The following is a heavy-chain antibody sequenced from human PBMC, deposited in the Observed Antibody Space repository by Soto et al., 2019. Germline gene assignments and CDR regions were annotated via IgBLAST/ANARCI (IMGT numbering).Heavy chain of an antibody. CDR2: VSPKSGGT. J-gene: IGHJ5*02. D-gene: IGHD2-8*02. CDR1: GESNSVDY. CDR3: AREISGGGTLNWFDP. V-gene: IGHV1-2*02. Sequence: APLNGYGKRFGESNSVDYIRWVGKREGQGLEWLGWVSPKSGGTNYAQKFKGRVTMTRDTSSNTVYMDLSGLKSDDTAVFYCAREISGGGTLNWFDPSGQGTLVTGFS.